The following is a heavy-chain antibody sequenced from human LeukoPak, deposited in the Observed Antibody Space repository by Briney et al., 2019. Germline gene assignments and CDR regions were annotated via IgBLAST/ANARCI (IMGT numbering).Heavy chain of an antibody. V-gene: IGHV3-21*01. J-gene: IGHJ4*02. CDR3: ARDLYYGDYGGN. CDR2: ISSSSSYI. Sequence: GGSLRLSCAASGFTFSSYSMNWVRQAPGKGLEWVSSISSSSSYIYYAASVKGRFTISRDNAKNSLYLQMNSLRAEDTAVYYCARDLYYGDYGGNWGQGTLVTVSS. D-gene: IGHD4-17*01. CDR1: GFTFSSYS.